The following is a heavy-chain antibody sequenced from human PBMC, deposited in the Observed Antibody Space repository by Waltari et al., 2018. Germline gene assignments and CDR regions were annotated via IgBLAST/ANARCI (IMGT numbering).Heavy chain of an antibody. CDR2: IWHDGSNE. J-gene: IGHJ4*02. D-gene: IGHD2-15*01. CDR1: GFTFSRFC. V-gene: IGHV3-33*01. CDR3: ASQSTTLFDY. Sequence: QVQLVESGGGVVQPGRSLRLSCAASGFTFSRFCMHWVRQAPGKGLGWVAVIWHDGSNEYYVDSVKGRFTISRDNSKNTLYLQMNSLRAEDSAVYYCASQSTTLFDYWGQGTLVTVSS.